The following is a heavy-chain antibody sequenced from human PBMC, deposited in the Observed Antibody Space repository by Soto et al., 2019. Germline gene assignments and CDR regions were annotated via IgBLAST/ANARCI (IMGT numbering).Heavy chain of an antibody. D-gene: IGHD3-10*01. V-gene: IGHV3-7*01. CDR2: IKQDGSEK. Sequence: EVQLVESGGGLVQPGGSLRLSCAASGFTFSSYWMSWVRQAPGKGLEWVANIKQDGSEKYYVDSVKGRFTISRDNAKNSLFLQMNSLRAEETAVYYCARDERVLLWFGETYAFDIWGQGTMVTVSS. J-gene: IGHJ3*02. CDR1: GFTFSSYW. CDR3: ARDERVLLWFGETYAFDI.